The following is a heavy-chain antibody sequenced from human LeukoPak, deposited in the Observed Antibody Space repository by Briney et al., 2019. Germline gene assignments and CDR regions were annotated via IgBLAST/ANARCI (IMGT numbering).Heavy chain of an antibody. D-gene: IGHD2-21*01. Sequence: GGSLRLSCAASGFTFSSYAMSWVRQAPGKGLEWVSAISGSGGSTYYADSVKSRFTISRDNSKNTLYLQMNSLRAEDTAVYYCAKDGIGGDAFDIWGQGTMVTVSS. CDR3: AKDGIGGDAFDI. J-gene: IGHJ3*02. CDR2: ISGSGGST. V-gene: IGHV3-23*01. CDR1: GFTFSSYA.